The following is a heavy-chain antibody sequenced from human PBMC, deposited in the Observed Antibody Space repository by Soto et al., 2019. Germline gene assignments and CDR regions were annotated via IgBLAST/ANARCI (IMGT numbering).Heavy chain of an antibody. V-gene: IGHV2-5*02. Sequence: GGTLVNPTQTRTLTCTFSGFSLSTSGVGVGWMRQPRGKAVEWLALMYWDEDKRYSPSLKSRLTITKDTSKNPVVLTMTNMDPLDTATYYCAHTPGPLDAFDIWGQGTMVTVSS. CDR3: AHTPGPLDAFDI. CDR2: MYWDEDK. J-gene: IGHJ3*02. CDR1: GFSLSTSGVG.